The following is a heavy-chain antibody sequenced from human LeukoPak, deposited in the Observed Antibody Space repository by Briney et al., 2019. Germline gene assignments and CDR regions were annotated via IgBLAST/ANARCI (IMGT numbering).Heavy chain of an antibody. V-gene: IGHV1-69*05. CDR2: IIPIFGTA. Sequence: SVRVSCKASRGTFISYAISWVRQAAGQGVEWMGRIIPIFGTANYAQKFQGRVTITTDESTSTAYMELSSLRSEDTAVYYCARGRYYYDSSGYYEEHNFNYWGQGTLVTVSS. CDR3: ARGRYYYDSSGYYEEHNFNY. J-gene: IGHJ4*02. D-gene: IGHD3-22*01. CDR1: RGTFISYA.